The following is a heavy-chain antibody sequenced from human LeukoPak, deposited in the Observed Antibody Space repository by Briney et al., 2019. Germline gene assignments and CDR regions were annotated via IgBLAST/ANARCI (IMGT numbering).Heavy chain of an antibody. D-gene: IGHD3-10*02. V-gene: IGHV3-48*03. CDR2: IRSSGTTI. Sequence: GGSLRLSCAASGFAFSSFGMIWVRQAPGKRLEWISYIRSSGTTIDYADSVKGRFTISRNNAKTSLYLQMNSLRAEDTAVYYCARVFSGAGNYHMDVWGKGTSVTVSS. CDR3: ARVFSGAGNYHMDV. CDR1: GFAFSSFG. J-gene: IGHJ6*03.